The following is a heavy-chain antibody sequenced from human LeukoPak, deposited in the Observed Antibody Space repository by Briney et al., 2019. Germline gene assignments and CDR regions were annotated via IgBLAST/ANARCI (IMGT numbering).Heavy chain of an antibody. V-gene: IGHV3-21*01. CDR2: ISSSSSYI. CDR3: AREVRGSYSYYGMDV. CDR1: GFTFSSYS. Sequence: GGSLRLSCAASGFTFSSYSMNWVRQAPGKGLEWVSSISSSSSYIYYADSVKGRFTISRDNAKNSLYLQMNSLRAEDTAVYYCAREVRGSYSYYGMDVWSQGTTVTVSS. D-gene: IGHD3-16*01. J-gene: IGHJ6*02.